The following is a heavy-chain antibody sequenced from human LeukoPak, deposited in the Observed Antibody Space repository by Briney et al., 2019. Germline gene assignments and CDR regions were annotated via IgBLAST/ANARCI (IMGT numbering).Heavy chain of an antibody. CDR1: GFTFSSYG. D-gene: IGHD5-18*01. CDR3: AKDADTAMVGPFDY. J-gene: IGHJ4*02. CDR2: ISYDGGNK. V-gene: IGHV3-30*18. Sequence: PGRSLRLSCAASGFTFSSYGMHWVRQAPGKGLEWVAVISYDGGNKYYADSVKGRFTISRDNSKNTLYLQMNSLRAEDTAVYYCAKDADTAMVGPFDYWGQGTLVTVSS.